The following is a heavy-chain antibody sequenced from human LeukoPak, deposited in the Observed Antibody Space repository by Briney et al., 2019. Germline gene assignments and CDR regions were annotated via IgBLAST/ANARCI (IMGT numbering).Heavy chain of an antibody. J-gene: IGHJ6*02. CDR2: ISSSSSYI. CDR3: ARESQGITMVRGVADYYYGMDV. CDR1: GFTSSSYS. V-gene: IGHV3-21*01. Sequence: PGGSLRLSCAASGFTSSSYSMNWVRQAPGKGLEWVSSISSSSSYIYYADSVKGRFTISRDNTKNSLYLQMNSLRAEDTAVYYCARESQGITMVRGVADYYYGMDVWGQGTTVTVSS. D-gene: IGHD3-10*01.